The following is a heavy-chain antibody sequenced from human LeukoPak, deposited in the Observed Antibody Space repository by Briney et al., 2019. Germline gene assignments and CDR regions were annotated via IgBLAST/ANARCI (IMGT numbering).Heavy chain of an antibody. D-gene: IGHD6-19*01. CDR1: DYTFTIYG. V-gene: IGHV1-18*01. CDR3: ARSSGWKYNIDY. Sequence: ASVKVSCKASDYTFTIYGITWVRQAPGQGLEWMGWISAYSGNTNYAQKLQGRVTMTRDTSISTAYMELSRLRSDDTAMYYCARSSGWKYNIDYWGQGTLVTVSS. J-gene: IGHJ4*02. CDR2: ISAYSGNT.